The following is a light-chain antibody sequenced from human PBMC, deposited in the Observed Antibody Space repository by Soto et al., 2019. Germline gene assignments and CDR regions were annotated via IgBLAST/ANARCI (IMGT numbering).Light chain of an antibody. CDR3: AAWDDSLNGLWV. Sequence: QSVLTQPPSASGPPGQRVIISCSGSSSNIGSNTVNWYQQLPGTAPKLLIYSNNQRPSGVPDRFSGSKSGTSASLAISGLQSEDEADYYCAAWDDSLNGLWVFGGGTKVTVL. CDR1: SSNIGSNT. V-gene: IGLV1-44*01. CDR2: SNN. J-gene: IGLJ3*02.